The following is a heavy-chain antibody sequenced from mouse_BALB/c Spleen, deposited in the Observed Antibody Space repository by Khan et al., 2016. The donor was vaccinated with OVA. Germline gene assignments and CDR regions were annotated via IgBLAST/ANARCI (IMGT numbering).Heavy chain of an antibody. CDR1: GYTFTSYW. D-gene: IGHD1-1*01. Sequence: DLVKPGASVKLFCKASGYTFTSYWINWIKQRPGQGLEWIGRIAPGSGSTYYNEMFKGKATLTVDTSSSTAYIQLSSLSSEDAADYVCARENYYGSSRYAMDYWGQGTSVTVSA. J-gene: IGHJ4*01. V-gene: IGHV1S41*01. CDR3: ARENYYGSSRYAMDY. CDR2: IAPGSGST.